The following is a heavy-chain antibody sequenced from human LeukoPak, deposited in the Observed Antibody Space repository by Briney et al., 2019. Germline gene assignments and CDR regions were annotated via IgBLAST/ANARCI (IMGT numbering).Heavy chain of an antibody. CDR1: RFTFSNAW. V-gene: IGHV3-15*01. CDR3: TTDLLLSYYDSSGYQAWGGFDY. D-gene: IGHD3-22*01. CDR2: IKSKTEGGTR. Sequence: PGGSLRLSCAASRFTFSNAWMSWVRQAPGKGLEWVGRIKSKTEGGTREYAASVKGRFTISRDDSRSRLYLQMNSLKTEDTAVYYCTTDLLLSYYDSSGYQAWGGFDYWGQGTLVTVSS. J-gene: IGHJ4*02.